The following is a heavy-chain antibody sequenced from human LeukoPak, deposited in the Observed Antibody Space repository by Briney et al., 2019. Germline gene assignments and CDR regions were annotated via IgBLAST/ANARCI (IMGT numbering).Heavy chain of an antibody. D-gene: IGHD1-20*01. J-gene: IGHJ5*02. CDR3: ARGYNSTDGVDT. CDR1: GYTFTGYY. CDR2: INPNSGGT. V-gene: IGHV1-2*06. Sequence: GASVKVSCKASGYTFTGYYMHWGRQAPGQGLEWVGRINPNSGGTDSAQKFQGRVTMTRDTSISTAYMELISVRSDDTAVYYCARGYNSTDGVDTWGQGTLVTVSS.